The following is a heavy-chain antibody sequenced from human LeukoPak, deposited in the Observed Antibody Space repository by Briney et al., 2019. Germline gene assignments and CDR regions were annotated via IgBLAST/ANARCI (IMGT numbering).Heavy chain of an antibody. CDR3: ARVGRYYDSSGYPNPFDY. J-gene: IGHJ4*02. CDR2: IYHSGST. CDR1: GGSISSSNW. D-gene: IGHD3-22*01. Sequence: SETLSLTCAVSGGSISSSNWWSWVRQPPGKGLEWIGEIYHSGSTNYNPSLKSRVTISVDKSKNQFSLKLSSVTAADTAVYYCARVGRYYDSSGYPNPFDYWGQGTLVTVSS. V-gene: IGHV4-4*02.